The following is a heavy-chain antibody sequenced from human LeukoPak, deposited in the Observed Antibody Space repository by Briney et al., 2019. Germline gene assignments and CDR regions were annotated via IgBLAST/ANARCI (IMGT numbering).Heavy chain of an antibody. V-gene: IGHV3-23*01. D-gene: IGHD5-24*01. Sequence: GGSLRLSCLASGFTFSTYAINWVRLAPGKGLEWVSAISAGGDSTLYADSVKGRFTISRDNSRNTLYLQMSNLRVEDTALYYCARWVYYYDFWGQGTLLTVSS. CDR3: ARWVYYYDF. CDR2: ISAGGDST. J-gene: IGHJ4*02. CDR1: GFTFSTYA.